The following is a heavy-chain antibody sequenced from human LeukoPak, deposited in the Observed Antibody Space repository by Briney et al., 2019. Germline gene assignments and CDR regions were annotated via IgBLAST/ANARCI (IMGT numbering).Heavy chain of an antibody. V-gene: IGHV3-21*04. CDR2: ISSSSSYI. CDR1: GFTFSSYS. D-gene: IGHD3-22*01. Sequence: GGSLRLSCAASGFTFSSYSMNWVRQAPGKGLEWVSSISSSSSYIYYADSVKGRFTISRDNAKNTLYLQMSSLTANDTAVYHCAKGGGTYDSSGPLGHWGQGTLVTVSS. J-gene: IGHJ4*02. CDR3: AKGGGTYDSSGPLGH.